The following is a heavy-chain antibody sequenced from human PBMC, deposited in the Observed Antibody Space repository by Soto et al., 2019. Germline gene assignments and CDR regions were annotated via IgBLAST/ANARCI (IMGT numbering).Heavy chain of an antibody. CDR1: GYTFTSYY. Sequence: GASVKVSCKASGYTFTSYYMHWVRQAPGQGLEWMGIINPSGGSTSYAQKFQGRVTMTRDTSTSTVYMELSSLRSEDTAVYYCAVYYDSSGYYPGPFDEWGQGTLVTVSS. V-gene: IGHV1-46*01. CDR2: INPSGGST. J-gene: IGHJ4*02. D-gene: IGHD3-22*01. CDR3: AVYYDSSGYYPGPFDE.